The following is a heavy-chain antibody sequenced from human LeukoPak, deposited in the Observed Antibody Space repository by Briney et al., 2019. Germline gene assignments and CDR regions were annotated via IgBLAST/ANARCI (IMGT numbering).Heavy chain of an antibody. V-gene: IGHV4-59*01. CDR1: GASINNYY. CDR3: ARGPRVYDRSGFHTWHDY. Sequence: ETLSLTCTVSGASINNYYWSWVRQPPLKGLEWIGYIYSTGDTSYNPSLESRVSISMDTSKNHFSLEITSVTAADTAVYYCARGPRVYDRSGFHTWHDYWGHGTLVTVSS. CDR2: IYSTGDT. J-gene: IGHJ4*03. D-gene: IGHD3-22*01.